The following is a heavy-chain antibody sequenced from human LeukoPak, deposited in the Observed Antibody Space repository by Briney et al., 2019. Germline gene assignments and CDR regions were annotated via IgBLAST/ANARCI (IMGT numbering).Heavy chain of an antibody. CDR3: AAIMITFGGVIAYDY. CDR2: ISAYNGNT. J-gene: IGHJ4*02. CDR1: GYTFTSYG. V-gene: IGHV1-18*01. D-gene: IGHD3-16*02. Sequence: ASVKVSCEASGYTFTSYGISWVRQAPGQGLEWMGWISAYNGNTNYAQKLQGRVTMTTDTSTSTAYMELRSLRSDDTAVYYCAAIMITFGGVIAYDYWGQGTLVTVSS.